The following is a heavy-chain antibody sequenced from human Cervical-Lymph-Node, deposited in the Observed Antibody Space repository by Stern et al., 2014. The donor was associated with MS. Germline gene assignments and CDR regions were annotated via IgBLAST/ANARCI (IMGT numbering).Heavy chain of an antibody. V-gene: IGHV1-2*02. CDR2: SNPNTGGT. CDR1: GYIFTGYY. D-gene: IGHD3-3*01. J-gene: IGHJ6*02. CDR3: ARDQRGITIFGVVTDYYYLGMDV. Sequence: VQLVESGAEVKKPGASVKVSCKTSGYIFTGYYIHWVRQAPGQGLEWMAWSNPNTGGTNYAQKFQGIVTMSRDTSISTAYVELSSLTSDDTAVYYCARDQRGITIFGVVTDYYYLGMDVWGQGTTVTVSS.